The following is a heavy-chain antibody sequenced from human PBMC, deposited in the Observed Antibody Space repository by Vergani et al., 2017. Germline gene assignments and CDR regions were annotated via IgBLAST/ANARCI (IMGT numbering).Heavy chain of an antibody. CDR2: INHSGST. CDR3: ARDGQWAFDY. J-gene: IGHJ4*02. CDR1: GGSFSGYY. D-gene: IGHD6-19*01. Sequence: QVQLQQWGAGLLKPSETLSLTCAVYGGSFSGYYWSWIRQPPGKGLEWIGEINHSGSTNYNPSLKSRVTISVDTSKNQFSLELSSVTAADTAVYYCARDGQWAFDYWGRGTLVTVSS. V-gene: IGHV4-34*01.